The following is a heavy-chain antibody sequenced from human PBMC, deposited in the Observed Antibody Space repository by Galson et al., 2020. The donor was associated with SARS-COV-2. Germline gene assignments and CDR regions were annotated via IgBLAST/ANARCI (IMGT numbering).Heavy chain of an antibody. J-gene: IGHJ6*02. CDR1: GGSISSSSYY. V-gene: IGHV4-39*07. Sequence: TETLSLTCTVSGGSISSSSYYWRWIRQPPRKGLEWIGSIYYSGSTYYNPSLKRRVTISVDTSKNQFSLKLSSVTAADTAVYYCAREQYSSGSGVDVWGQGTTVTVSS. D-gene: IGHD6-19*01. CDR2: IYYSGST. CDR3: AREQYSSGSGVDV.